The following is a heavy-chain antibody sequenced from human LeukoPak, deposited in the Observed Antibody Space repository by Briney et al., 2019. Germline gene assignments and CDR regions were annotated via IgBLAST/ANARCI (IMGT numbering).Heavy chain of an antibody. V-gene: IGHV3-23*01. CDR1: GFTFGSSG. CDR3: AKDQYYEQYYFDY. D-gene: IGHD2/OR15-2a*01. CDR2: ISSSATYT. Sequence: PGGSLRLSCAASGFTFGSSGMSWVRQAPGKGLEWVAGISSSATYTYYADSVKGRFTISRDNSKNTLYLQMNSLRAEDTAVYYCAKDQYYEQYYFDYWGQGTLVTVSS. J-gene: IGHJ4*02.